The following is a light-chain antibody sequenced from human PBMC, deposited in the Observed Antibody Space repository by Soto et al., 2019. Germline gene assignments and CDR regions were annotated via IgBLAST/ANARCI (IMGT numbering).Light chain of an antibody. V-gene: IGLV2-14*01. CDR2: EVN. CDR3: SSYTSTSTYV. J-gene: IGLJ1*01. Sequence: QSVLTXPASVSGSPGQSITISCTGTSSDVGGYNYVSWYQQHPGKAPKLMIYEVNNRPSGVSNRFSGSKSGSTASLTISGLQTEDEADYYCSSYTSTSTYVFGTGTKVPVL. CDR1: SSDVGGYNY.